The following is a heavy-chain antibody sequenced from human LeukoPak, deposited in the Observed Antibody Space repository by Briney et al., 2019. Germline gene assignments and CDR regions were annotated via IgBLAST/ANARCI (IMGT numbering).Heavy chain of an antibody. CDR3: AREAPYSSSSPFDY. CDR1: GFTFSSYS. CDR2: ISSSSSYI. D-gene: IGHD6-6*01. J-gene: IGHJ4*02. Sequence: GGSLRLSCAASGFTFSSYSMNWVRQAPGKGLEWVSSISSSSSYIYYADSVKGRLTIPRDNAKNSLYLQMNSLRAEDTAVYYCAREAPYSSSSPFDYWGQGTLVTVSS. V-gene: IGHV3-21*01.